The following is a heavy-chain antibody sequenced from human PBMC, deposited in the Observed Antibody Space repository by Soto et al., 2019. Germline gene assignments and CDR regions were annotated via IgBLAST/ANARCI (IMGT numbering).Heavy chain of an antibody. CDR2: ISWNSGSI. V-gene: IGHV3-9*01. CDR1: GFTFDDYA. Sequence: EVQLVESGGGLVQPGRSLRLSCAASGFTFDDYAMHWVRQAPGKGLEWVSGISWNSGSIGYADFVMGRFTISRDNAKNSLNLKMNSLRAEDRALYACAKDCFGGGGRGDQWLVRRDAFDIWGQGTMVTVSS. J-gene: IGHJ3*02. CDR3: AKDCFGGGGRGDQWLVRRDAFDI. D-gene: IGHD6-19*01.